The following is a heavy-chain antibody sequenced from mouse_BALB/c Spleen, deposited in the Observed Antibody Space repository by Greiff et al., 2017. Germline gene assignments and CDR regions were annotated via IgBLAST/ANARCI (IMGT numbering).Heavy chain of an antibody. D-gene: IGHD2-4*01. J-gene: IGHJ3*01. CDR1: GYTFTDYE. CDR3: TREDYDWFAY. CDR2: IDPETGGT. Sequence: VQLQQSGAELVRPGASVTLSCKASGYTFTDYEMHWVKQTPVHGLEWIGAIDPETGGTAYNQKFKGKATLTADKSSSTAYMELRSLTSEDSAVYYCTREDYDWFAYWGQGTLVTVSA. V-gene: IGHV1-15*01.